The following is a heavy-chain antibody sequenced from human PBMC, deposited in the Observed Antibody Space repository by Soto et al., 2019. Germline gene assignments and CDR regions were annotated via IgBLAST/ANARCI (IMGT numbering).Heavy chain of an antibody. J-gene: IGHJ4*02. CDR2: IYYTGST. V-gene: IGHV4-39*01. CDR1: GGSISSGSYY. D-gene: IGHD3-3*01. CDR3: TRRLRFLETVDY. Sequence: QLQLQESGPGLVKPSETLSLTCTFSGGSISSGSYYWGWIRQPPGKGLEWIGTIYYTGSTYYNPSLKSRVTISVDTSKNQFSLKLSSVTAADTAVYFCTRRLRFLETVDYWGQGTLVTVSS.